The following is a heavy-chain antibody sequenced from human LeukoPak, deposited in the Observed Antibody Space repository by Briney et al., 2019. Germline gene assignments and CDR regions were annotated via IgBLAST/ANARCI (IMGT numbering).Heavy chain of an antibody. CDR3: AREALYYGSGSSRWFDP. CDR2: IYYSGST. Sequence: SETLSLTCTVSGGSLSSSSYYWGWIRQPPGKGLEWIGSIYYSGSTYYNPSLKSRVTISVDTSKNQFSLKLSSVTAADTAVYYCAREALYYGSGSSRWFDPWGQGTLVTVSS. D-gene: IGHD3-10*01. V-gene: IGHV4-39*07. J-gene: IGHJ5*02. CDR1: GGSLSSSSYY.